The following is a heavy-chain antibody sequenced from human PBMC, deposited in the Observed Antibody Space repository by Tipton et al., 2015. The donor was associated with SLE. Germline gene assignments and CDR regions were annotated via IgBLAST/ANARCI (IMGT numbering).Heavy chain of an antibody. CDR3: ARDWGEASAAAGVWYYYYGMDV. J-gene: IGHJ6*02. CDR1: GGSISSHY. Sequence: TLSLTCTVSGGSISSHYWSWIRQPPGKGLEWIGYIYYSGSTYYNPSLKSRVTISVDTSKNQFSLKLSSVTAADTAVYYCARDWGEASAAAGVWYYYYGMDVWGQGTTVTVSS. V-gene: IGHV4-59*11. D-gene: IGHD6-13*01. CDR2: IYYSGST.